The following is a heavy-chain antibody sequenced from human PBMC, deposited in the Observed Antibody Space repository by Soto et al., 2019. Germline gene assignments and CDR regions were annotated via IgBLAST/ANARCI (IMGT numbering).Heavy chain of an antibody. V-gene: IGHV1-46*01. J-gene: IGHJ6*02. CDR1: GYTFTSYY. CDR3: ARDVGCSGGRCSTPRGYYYGMDV. D-gene: IGHD2-15*01. CDR2: INLSGVST. Sequence: AASVKVSFKASGYTFTSYYMHWLGEAPGQGLEWMGIINLSGVSTSYAQNFPGRVTMSRDTSTSTVYMELSSLRSADTAVYSCARDVGCSGGRCSTPRGYYYGMDVWGQGTTVTVYS.